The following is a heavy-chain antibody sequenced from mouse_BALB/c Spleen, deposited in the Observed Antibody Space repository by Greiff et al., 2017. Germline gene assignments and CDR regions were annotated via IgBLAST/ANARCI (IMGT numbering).Heavy chain of an antibody. D-gene: IGHD1-1*01. CDR1: GFNIKDYY. V-gene: IGHV14-1*02. J-gene: IGHJ4*01. Sequence: DVKLQESGAELVRPGALVKLSCKASGFNIKDYYMHWVKQRPEQGLEWIGWIDPENGNTIYDPKFQGKASITADTSSNTAYLQLSSLTSEDTAVYYCARYYGSSTRDYYAMDYWGQGTSVTVSS. CDR2: IDPENGNT. CDR3: ARYYGSSTRDYYAMDY.